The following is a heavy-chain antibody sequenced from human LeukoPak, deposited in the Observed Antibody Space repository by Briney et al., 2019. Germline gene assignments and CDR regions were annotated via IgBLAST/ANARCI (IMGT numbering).Heavy chain of an antibody. J-gene: IGHJ4*02. CDR3: AKQSTASWSWDY. CDR2: ISGGGGNT. D-gene: IGHD2-21*01. Sequence: GGSLRLSCAASGFTFDNNAMTWVRQATGEGLERVSAISGGGGNTYYADSVKGRFTISRDNSKSTLYLQLNSLRAEDTAVYYCAKQSTASWSWDYWGQGTLLTVSS. V-gene: IGHV3-23*01. CDR1: GFTFDNNA.